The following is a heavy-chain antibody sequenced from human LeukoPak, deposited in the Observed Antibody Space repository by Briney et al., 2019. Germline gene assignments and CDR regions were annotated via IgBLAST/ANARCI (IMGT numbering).Heavy chain of an antibody. V-gene: IGHV4-30-2*01. CDR3: AREGGYQYYYAMDV. J-gene: IGHJ6*02. Sequence: SETLSLTCTVSGGSINSGDYYWSWIRQPPGKGLEWIGYIYHSGSTYYNSSLKSRVTISVDGSKNQFSLKLTSVTAADTAVYYCAREGGYQYYYAMDVWGQGTTVTVSS. CDR2: IYHSGST. CDR1: GGSINSGDYY. D-gene: IGHD3-16*01.